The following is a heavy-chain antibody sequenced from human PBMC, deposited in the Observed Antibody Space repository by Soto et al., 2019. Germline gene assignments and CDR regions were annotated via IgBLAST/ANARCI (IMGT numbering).Heavy chain of an antibody. CDR3: ARGSGYDGRGYFDY. V-gene: IGHV3-21*04. CDR1: GFTFSSYS. CDR2: ISSSGSYI. J-gene: IGHJ4*02. D-gene: IGHD5-12*01. Sequence: GGSLRLSCAASGFTFSSYSMNWVRQAPGKGLEWVSSISSSGSYIYYTESVKGRFTISRDNAKNSLYLQMNSLRAEDTALYYCARGSGYDGRGYFDYWGQGTLVTVSS.